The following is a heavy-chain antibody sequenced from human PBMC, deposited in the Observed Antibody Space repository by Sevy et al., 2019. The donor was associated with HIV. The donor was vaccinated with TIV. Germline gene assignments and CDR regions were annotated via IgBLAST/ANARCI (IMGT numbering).Heavy chain of an antibody. J-gene: IGHJ5*02. CDR2: ISGSGGSV. Sequence: GGALRLSCAASGFPFSSYAMSWVRQAPGKGLEWVSTISGSGGSVYYADSVNGRFTISRDNSKNTLFLQMHSLRAEDTAVYYCAKGLRGTTTNNWFDPWGQGTLVTVSS. CDR1: GFPFSSYA. D-gene: IGHD4-17*01. V-gene: IGHV3-23*01. CDR3: AKGLRGTTTNNWFDP.